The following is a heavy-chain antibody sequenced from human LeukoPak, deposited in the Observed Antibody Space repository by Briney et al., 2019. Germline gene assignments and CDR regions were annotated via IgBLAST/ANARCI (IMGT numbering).Heavy chain of an antibody. Sequence: PGGSLRLSCAASGFTFSSYAMHWVRQAPGKGLEWVAFIRYDGSNKYYADSVEGRFTISRDNSKNTLYLQMNSLRAEDTAVYYCARAAYSSTWYSRYFDLWGRGTLVTVSS. V-gene: IGHV3-30*02. CDR3: ARAAYSSTWYSRYFDL. CDR1: GFTFSSYA. J-gene: IGHJ2*01. D-gene: IGHD6-13*01. CDR2: IRYDGSNK.